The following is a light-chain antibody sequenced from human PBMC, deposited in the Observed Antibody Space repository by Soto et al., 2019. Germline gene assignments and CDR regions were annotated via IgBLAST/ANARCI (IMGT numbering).Light chain of an antibody. J-gene: IGLJ1*01. V-gene: IGLV2-14*01. CDR1: SSDVGGYNY. Sequence: QSVLTQPASMSGSPGQSITISCTGTSSDVGGYNYVSWHQQHSGKAPKLIIYEVTNRPSGVSNRSSGSKSGNTASLTISGLQAEDEADYYCSSYTATNTYVFGTGTKVTVL. CDR3: SSYTATNTYV. CDR2: EVT.